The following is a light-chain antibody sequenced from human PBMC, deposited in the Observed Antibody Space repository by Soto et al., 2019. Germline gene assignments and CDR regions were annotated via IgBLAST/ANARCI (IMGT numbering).Light chain of an antibody. CDR1: QTIDTN. CDR2: AAS. CDR3: QQYNNRPPWT. Sequence: EIVMTQSPGTLSVSPGERATLSCRASQTIDTNLAWYQQKPGQAPRLLIFAASTRATGIPARFSGSGSGTEFSLTITSLQSEDFALYYCQQYNNRPPWTFGQGTKVDIK. J-gene: IGKJ1*01. V-gene: IGKV3-15*01.